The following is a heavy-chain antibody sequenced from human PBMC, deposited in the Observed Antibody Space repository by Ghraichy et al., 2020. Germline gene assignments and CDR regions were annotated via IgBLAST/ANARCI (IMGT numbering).Heavy chain of an antibody. CDR1: GGSFSGYY. D-gene: IGHD3-3*01. V-gene: IGHV4-34*01. Sequence: SETLSLTCAVYGGSFSGYYWSWIRQPPGKGLEWIGEINHSGSTNYNPSLKSRVTISVDTSKNQFSLKLSSVTAADTAVYYCARVPLWSGYYYYYYGMDVWGQGTTVTVSS. J-gene: IGHJ6*02. CDR2: INHSGST. CDR3: ARVPLWSGYYYYYYGMDV.